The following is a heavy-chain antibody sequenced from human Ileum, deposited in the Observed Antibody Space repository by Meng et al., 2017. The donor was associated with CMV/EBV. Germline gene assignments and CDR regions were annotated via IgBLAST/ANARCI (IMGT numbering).Heavy chain of an antibody. CDR1: GFTFSSYA. Sequence: GESLKISCAASGFTFSSYAMSWVRQAPGKGLEWVSAISGSGGSTYYADSVKGRFTISRDNSKNTLYLQMNSLRAEDPAVYYCAKGGVYSSTWGDYWGQGTLVTVSS. V-gene: IGHV3-23*01. D-gene: IGHD6-13*01. CDR3: AKGGVYSSTWGDY. J-gene: IGHJ4*02. CDR2: ISGSGGST.